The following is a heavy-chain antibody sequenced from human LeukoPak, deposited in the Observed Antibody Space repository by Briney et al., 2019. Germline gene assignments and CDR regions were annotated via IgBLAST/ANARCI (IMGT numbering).Heavy chain of an antibody. Sequence: SQTLSLTCTVSGGSISSGDYYGSWIRQPPGKGLEWIGYIYYSGSTYYNPSLKSRVTISVDTSKNQFSLKLSSVTAADTAVYYCARVYYDSSGYYLERGEGYFDYWGQGTLVTVSS. CDR2: IYYSGST. J-gene: IGHJ4*02. D-gene: IGHD3-22*01. CDR3: ARVYYDSSGYYLERGEGYFDY. V-gene: IGHV4-30-4*01. CDR1: GGSISSGDYY.